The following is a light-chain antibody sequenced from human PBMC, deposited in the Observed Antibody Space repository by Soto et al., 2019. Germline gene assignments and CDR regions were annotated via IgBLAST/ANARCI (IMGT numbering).Light chain of an antibody. V-gene: IGKV1-33*01. CDR2: DAS. CDR3: QHYNSLPIT. Sequence: DIQMTQSPSSLSASLGDRVTITFQASQDIRFYLNWYQHKTGQAPKLLIYDASQLETGVPSKFSGSGSGTDFTFTINNLQAEDIGTYYCQHYNSLPITFGQGTRLEIK. CDR1: QDIRFY. J-gene: IGKJ5*01.